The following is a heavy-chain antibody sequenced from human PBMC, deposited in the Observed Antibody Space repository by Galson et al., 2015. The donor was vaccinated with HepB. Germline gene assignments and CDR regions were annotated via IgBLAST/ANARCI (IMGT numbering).Heavy chain of an antibody. CDR1: GYTFSSYS. D-gene: IGHD2-15*01. Sequence: SVKVSCKASGYTFSSYSITWVRQAPGQGLEWMGWIGAYNRETNYAQQFQGRVTMTTDTSTSTAYMELRSLRSDDTAMYFCARGALVVVVDATQNNWFDPWGQGTLVTVSS. CDR2: IGAYNRET. V-gene: IGHV1-18*01. J-gene: IGHJ5*02. CDR3: ARGALVVVVDATQNNWFDP.